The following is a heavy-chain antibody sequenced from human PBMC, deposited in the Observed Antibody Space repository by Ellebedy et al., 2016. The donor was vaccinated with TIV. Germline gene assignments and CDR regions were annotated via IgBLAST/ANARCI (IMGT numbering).Heavy chain of an antibody. CDR2: ITESGGNT. Sequence: PGGSLRLSCVASGFTFDSYAMHWVRQAPGKGLEWVSSITESGGNTYYADAVKGRFTISSDNSKDTLFLQMNSLRAEDTAIYFCARDPVGVGPAFDVWGQGTMVTVSS. CDR3: ARDPVGVGPAFDV. J-gene: IGHJ3*01. CDR1: GFTFDSYA. V-gene: IGHV3-23*01. D-gene: IGHD4-23*01.